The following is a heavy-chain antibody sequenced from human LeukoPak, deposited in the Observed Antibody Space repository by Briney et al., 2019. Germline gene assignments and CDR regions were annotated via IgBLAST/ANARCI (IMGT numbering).Heavy chain of an antibody. CDR1: GFTFSRYG. D-gene: IGHD2-2*01. CDR3: AKDRCSIPNCREAFEI. J-gene: IGHJ3*02. V-gene: IGHV3-30*02. Sequence: PGGSLRLSCAVSGFTFSRYGMHWIRQAPGKGMEWLTFIWYDDKNDQEYAESVKGRFTISRDNSKNTLYLQMNSLRTEDTAMYYCAKDRCSIPNCREAFEIWGQGTSVTVSS. CDR2: IWYDDKNDQ.